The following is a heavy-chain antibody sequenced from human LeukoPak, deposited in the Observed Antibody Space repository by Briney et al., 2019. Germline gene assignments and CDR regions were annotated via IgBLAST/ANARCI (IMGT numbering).Heavy chain of an antibody. J-gene: IGHJ4*02. V-gene: IGHV1-2*02. CDR2: INPNSGGT. Sequence: EASVTVSCKASGYTFSGYYMHWVRQAPGQGLEWVGWINPNSGGTNYAQKFQGRVTMTRDTSISTAYMELSRLLSGDTAVYYCARGKTMVYCGGDCYRFDNWGQGTLVTVSS. CDR1: GYTFSGYY. D-gene: IGHD2-21*02. CDR3: ARGKTMVYCGGDCYRFDN.